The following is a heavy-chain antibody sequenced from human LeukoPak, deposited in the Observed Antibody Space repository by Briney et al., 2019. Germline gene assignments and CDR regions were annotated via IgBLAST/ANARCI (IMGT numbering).Heavy chain of an antibody. CDR2: INPNSGGT. CDR3: ARGGQGWYHEPFDP. D-gene: IGHD2-15*01. J-gene: IGHJ5*02. V-gene: IGHV1-2*02. CDR1: GYTFTGYY. Sequence: GASVKVSCKASGYTFTGYYMHWVRQAPGQGLEWMGWINPNSGGTNYAQKFQGRVTMTRDTSISTAYMELSSLRSEDTAVYYCARGGQGWYHEPFDPWGQGTLVTVSS.